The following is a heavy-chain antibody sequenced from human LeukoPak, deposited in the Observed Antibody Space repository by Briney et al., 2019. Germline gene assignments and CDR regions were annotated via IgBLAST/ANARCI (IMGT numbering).Heavy chain of an antibody. CDR1: GGSIRSSSYY. CDR3: AREPGGVTNYFDY. J-gene: IGHJ4*02. D-gene: IGHD1-14*01. Sequence: SETLSVTCSDSGGSIRSSSYYWGWIRQPPGKWRGCIGSIYYSGSTYYNPSLKSRVTISVDSSRNQFFLKLSSVTAADTAVYYCAREPGGVTNYFDYRGQGTLVTVSS. CDR2: IYYSGST. V-gene: IGHV4-39*01.